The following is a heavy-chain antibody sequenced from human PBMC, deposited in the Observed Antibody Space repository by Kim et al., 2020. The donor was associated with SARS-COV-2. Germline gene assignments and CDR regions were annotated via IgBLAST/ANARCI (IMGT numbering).Heavy chain of an antibody. Sequence: ASVKVSCKASGDTFSGFYMHWVRQAPGQGLEWMGWINPNSGATNYAQKFQDRITLTRDTSISTGYMELNRLTSDDTAVYYCARDKGGLDVWGQGTMVTVS. J-gene: IGHJ6*02. CDR2: INPNSGAT. V-gene: IGHV1-2*02. CDR3: ARDKGGLDV. CDR1: GDTFSGFY.